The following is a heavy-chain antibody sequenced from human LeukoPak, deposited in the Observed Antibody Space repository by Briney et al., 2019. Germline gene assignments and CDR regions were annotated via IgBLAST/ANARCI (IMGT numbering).Heavy chain of an antibody. V-gene: IGHV1-69*06. D-gene: IGHD3-10*01. CDR2: IIPIFGTA. CDR3: ASISHGSGLRGSQFDP. Sequence: GASVKVSCKASGGTFSSYATSWVRQAPGQGLEWMGGIIPIFGTANYAQKFQGRVTITADKSTSTAYMELSSLRSEDTAVYYCASISHGSGLRGSQFDPWGQGTLVTVSS. J-gene: IGHJ5*02. CDR1: GGTFSSYA.